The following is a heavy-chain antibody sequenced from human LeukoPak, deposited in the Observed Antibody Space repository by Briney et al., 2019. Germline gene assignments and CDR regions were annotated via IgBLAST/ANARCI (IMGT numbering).Heavy chain of an antibody. V-gene: IGHV3-30-3*01. CDR2: ISYDGSNK. Sequence: GGSLRLSCAASRFTFSNYAMHWVRQAPGKGLEGVAVISYDGSNKYYADSVKGRFTISRDNSKNTLYLQMNSLRAEDTAVYYCARDGDGYINDAFDIWGQGTMVTVSS. D-gene: IGHD5-24*01. J-gene: IGHJ3*02. CDR3: ARDGDGYINDAFDI. CDR1: RFTFSNYA.